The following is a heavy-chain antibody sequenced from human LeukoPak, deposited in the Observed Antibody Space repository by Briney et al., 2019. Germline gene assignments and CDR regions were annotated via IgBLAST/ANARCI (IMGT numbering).Heavy chain of an antibody. CDR1: GGTFSSYA. CDR3: ARDLRYYDFWSGPSRRYYCYMDV. D-gene: IGHD3-3*01. Sequence: SVKVSCKASGGTFSSYAISWVRQAPGQGLEWMGGIIPIFGTANYAQKFQGRVTITTDESTSTAYMELSSLRSEDTAVYYCARDLRYYDFWSGPSRRYYCYMDVWGKGTTVTVSS. CDR2: IIPIFGTA. J-gene: IGHJ6*03. V-gene: IGHV1-69*05.